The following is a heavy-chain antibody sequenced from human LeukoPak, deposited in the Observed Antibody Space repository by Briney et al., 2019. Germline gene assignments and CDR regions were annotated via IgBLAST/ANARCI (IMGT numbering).Heavy chain of an antibody. Sequence: GESLKISCKGSGYSFTSYWIGWVRQMPGKGLEWMGIIYPGDSDTRYSPSFQGQVTISADKSISTAYLQWSSLKASDTAMYYCAMPPLGVVAAAPESDAFDIWGQGSMVTVSS. V-gene: IGHV5-51*01. D-gene: IGHD2-15*01. CDR2: IYPGDSDT. J-gene: IGHJ3*02. CDR3: AMPPLGVVAAAPESDAFDI. CDR1: GYSFTSYW.